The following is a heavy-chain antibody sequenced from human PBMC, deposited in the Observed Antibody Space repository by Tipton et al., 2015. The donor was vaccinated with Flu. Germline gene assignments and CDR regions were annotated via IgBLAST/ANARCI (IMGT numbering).Heavy chain of an antibody. CDR3: AKDPYSDFWSGPEHSP. D-gene: IGHD3-3*01. CDR1: GFTFSSYA. J-gene: IGHJ6*02. V-gene: IGHV3-23*01. CDR2: ISGSGGST. Sequence: SLRLSCAASGFTFSSYAMSWVRQAPGKGLEWVSAISGSGGSTYYADSVKGRFTISRDNSKNTLYLQMNSLRAEDTAVYYCAKDPYSDFWSGPEHSPWGQGTTVTVSS.